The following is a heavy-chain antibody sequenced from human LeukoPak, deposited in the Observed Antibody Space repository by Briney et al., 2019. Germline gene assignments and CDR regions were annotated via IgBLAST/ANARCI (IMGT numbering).Heavy chain of an antibody. CDR3: ARDLAPPVTTAGGNYFDY. D-gene: IGHD4-17*01. J-gene: IGHJ4*02. CDR1: GFTFSSYA. CDR2: ISGSGGST. Sequence: PGGSLRLSCAASGFTFSSYAMSWVRQAPGKGLEWVSAISGSGGSTYYADSVKGRFSISRDNSKNTVYLQMNSLRVEDTAVYYCARDLAPPVTTAGGNYFDYWGQGTLVTVSS. V-gene: IGHV3-23*01.